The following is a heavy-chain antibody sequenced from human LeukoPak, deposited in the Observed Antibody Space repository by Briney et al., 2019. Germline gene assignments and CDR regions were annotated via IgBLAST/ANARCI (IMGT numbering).Heavy chain of an antibody. J-gene: IGHJ4*02. V-gene: IGHV6-1*01. D-gene: IGHD6-19*01. CDR1: GDSVSSNSAA. CDR3: ARDSSGWRSIFDY. Sequence: SQTLSLTCAISGDSVSSNSAACNWIRQSPSRGLEWLGRTYYRSKWYSDYAVSVKSLLTINPDTSKNQFSLQLNSVTPEDTAVYYCARDSSGWRSIFDYWGQGTLVSVSS. CDR2: TYYRSKWYS.